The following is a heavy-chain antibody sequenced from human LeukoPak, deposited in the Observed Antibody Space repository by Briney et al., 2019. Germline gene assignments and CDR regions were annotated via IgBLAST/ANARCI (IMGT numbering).Heavy chain of an antibody. J-gene: IGHJ4*02. CDR2: ISSTGGTT. V-gene: IGHV3-23*01. CDR3: AKAGIAVPATPEY. CDR1: GFTFSSYA. D-gene: IGHD6-19*01. Sequence: GGSLRLSCAASGFTFSSYAMNWVRQAPGKGLEWVSVISSTGGTTYYSDSVKGRFIISRDNSKNALYLQMNSLRAEDTAVYYCAKAGIAVPATPEYCGQGTQVTVSS.